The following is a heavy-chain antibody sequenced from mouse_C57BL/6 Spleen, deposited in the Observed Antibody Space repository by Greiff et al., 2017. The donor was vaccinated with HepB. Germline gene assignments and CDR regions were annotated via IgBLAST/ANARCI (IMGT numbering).Heavy chain of an antibody. Sequence: QVQLQQSGPELVKPGASVKISCKASGYAFSSSWMNWVKQRPGKGLEWIGRIYPGDGDTNYNGKFKGKATLTADQSSSTAYMQLSSLTSEDSAVYFCARRGNYFDYWGQGTTLTVSS. CDR3: ARRGNYFDY. CDR1: GYAFSSSW. CDR2: IYPGDGDT. J-gene: IGHJ2*01. V-gene: IGHV1-82*01.